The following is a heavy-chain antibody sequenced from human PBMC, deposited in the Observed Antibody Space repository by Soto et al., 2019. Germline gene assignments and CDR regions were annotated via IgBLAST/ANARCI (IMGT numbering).Heavy chain of an antibody. CDR1: GGTFSSYA. J-gene: IGHJ4*02. CDR2: IIPIFGTA. Sequence: QVQLVQSGAEVKKPGSSVKVSCKASGGTFSSYAISWVRQAPGQGLEWMGGIIPIFGTANYAQKFQGRVTITADESTSTAYMELRSLRSEDTAVYYCASPLMVRGVIITAQFGYWGQGTLVTVSS. D-gene: IGHD3-10*01. V-gene: IGHV1-69*01. CDR3: ASPLMVRGVIITAQFGY.